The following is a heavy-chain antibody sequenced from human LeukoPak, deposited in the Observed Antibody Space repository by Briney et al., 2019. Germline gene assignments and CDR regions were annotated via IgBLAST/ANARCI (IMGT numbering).Heavy chain of an antibody. J-gene: IGHJ3*02. V-gene: IGHV3-23*01. CDR3: AKAQTTRYSSGWYSFWAFDI. CDR2: IRGSGDNSGSGDTT. D-gene: IGHD6-19*01. CDR1: GFTFTNYG. Sequence: GGSLRLSCAASGFTFTNYGMSWVRPAPGKWRECVSRIRGSGDNSGSGDTTYYADSVQGRFTISRANSRNTLYLQMNSLRGEDTAVYYCAKAQTTRYSSGWYSFWAFDIWGQGTMVTVSS.